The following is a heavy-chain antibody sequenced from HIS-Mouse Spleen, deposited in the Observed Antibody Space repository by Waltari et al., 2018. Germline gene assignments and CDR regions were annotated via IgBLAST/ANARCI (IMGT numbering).Heavy chain of an antibody. D-gene: IGHD6-13*01. J-gene: IGHJ3*02. Sequence: QLQLQESGPGLVKPSETLSLTCTVSGGSIRRSSYYWGWIRQPPGKGLAWIGSVYYRGRTYYNRSLKSRVTISVDTSKNQFSLKLSSVTAADTAVYYCARHPSTGYSSSWLGAFDIWGQGTMVTVSS. CDR3: ARHPSTGYSSSWLGAFDI. CDR1: GGSIRRSSYY. CDR2: VYYRGRT. V-gene: IGHV4-39*01.